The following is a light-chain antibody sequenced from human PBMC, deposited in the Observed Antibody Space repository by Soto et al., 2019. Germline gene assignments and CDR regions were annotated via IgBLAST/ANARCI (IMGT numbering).Light chain of an antibody. CDR2: GAS. J-gene: IGKJ1*01. Sequence: EILMTQSPAPLSVSPGERATLSCRASQSVSNDLAWYQQKPGQAPRLLIYGASTRATGIPARLSGSGSGTGFTLTISSLQSEDFAVYYCQQYNNWPPWTFGQGTKVDIK. CDR3: QQYNNWPPWT. V-gene: IGKV3-15*01. CDR1: QSVSND.